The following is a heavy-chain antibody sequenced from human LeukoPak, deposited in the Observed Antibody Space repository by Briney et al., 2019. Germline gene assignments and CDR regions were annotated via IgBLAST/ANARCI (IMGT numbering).Heavy chain of an antibody. Sequence: ASVKVSCKASGGTFSRYAISWVRQAPGQGLEWMGGIIPIFGTANYAQKFQGRITITADDSTSTAYMELSSLGFEDTAVYYCARVYLKRDYYDSSAYFSFDYWGQGTLVTVSS. CDR1: GGTFSRYA. J-gene: IGHJ4*02. V-gene: IGHV1-69*13. D-gene: IGHD3-22*01. CDR2: IIPIFGTA. CDR3: ARVYLKRDYYDSSAYFSFDY.